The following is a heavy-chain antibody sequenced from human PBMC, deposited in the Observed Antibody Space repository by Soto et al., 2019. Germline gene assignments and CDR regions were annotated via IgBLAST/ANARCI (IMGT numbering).Heavy chain of an antibody. CDR1: GFTFSSYG. D-gene: IGHD5-18*01. Sequence: QVQLVESGGGVVQPGRSLRLSCAASGFTFSSYGMHWVRQAPGKGLVRVAVISHEGSNKQYADSVKGRFTISRDNVKSTLSLLMNSLRPEDMAVYYCAKDHRGYSYGFSPDYWGQGSVVTVSA. J-gene: IGHJ4*02. CDR2: ISHEGSNK. CDR3: AKDHRGYSYGFSPDY. V-gene: IGHV3-30*18.